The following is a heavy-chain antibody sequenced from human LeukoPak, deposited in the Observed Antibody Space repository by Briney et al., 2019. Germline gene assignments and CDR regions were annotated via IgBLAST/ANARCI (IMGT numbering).Heavy chain of an antibody. D-gene: IGHD6-13*01. V-gene: IGHV4-30-2*01. CDR1: GASISSGGYS. J-gene: IGHJ3*01. CDR3: ARGIAAAGTSAFDV. CDR2: IYHSGST. Sequence: SETLSLTCTVSGASISSGGYSWSWIRQPPGKGLEWIGYIYHSGSTYYNPSLTSRVTISVDRSKNQFSLKLSSVTAADTAVYYCARGIAAAGTSAFDVWGQGTMVTVSS.